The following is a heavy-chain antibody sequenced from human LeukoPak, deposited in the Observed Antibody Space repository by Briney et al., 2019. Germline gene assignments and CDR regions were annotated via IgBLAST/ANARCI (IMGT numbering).Heavy chain of an antibody. CDR2: INASGGST. J-gene: IGHJ5*02. Sequence: ASVKVSCKASGYTFTSHYIHWVRQAPGQGLEWVGVINASGGSTRYAQKFQGRVTLTRDTSTSTVYMDLSSLRSEDTVVYYCARDHRSNLVWWFDPWGQGTLVTVSS. D-gene: IGHD3-10*01. CDR1: GYTFTSHY. CDR3: ARDHRSNLVWWFDP. V-gene: IGHV1-46*01.